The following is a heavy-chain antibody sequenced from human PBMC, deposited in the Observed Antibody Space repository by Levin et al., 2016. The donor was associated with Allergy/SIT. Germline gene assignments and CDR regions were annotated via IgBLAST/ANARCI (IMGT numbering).Heavy chain of an antibody. CDR2: ISYDGSNK. CDR3: AKDHPSPDYGDYAYYYGMDV. V-gene: IGHV3-30*18. Sequence: VRQAPGKGLEWVAVISYDGSNKYYADSVKGRFTISRDNSKNTLYLQMNSLRAEDTAVYYCAKDHPSPDYGDYAYYYGMDVWGQGTTVTVSS. D-gene: IGHD4-17*01. J-gene: IGHJ6*02.